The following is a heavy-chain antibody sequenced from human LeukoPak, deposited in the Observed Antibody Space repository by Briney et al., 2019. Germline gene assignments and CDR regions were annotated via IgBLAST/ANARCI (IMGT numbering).Heavy chain of an antibody. CDR3: ARADYDILTGSLYYFDY. CDR1: GYSISSGYY. V-gene: IGHV4-38-2*02. D-gene: IGHD3-9*01. CDR2: IYHSGST. Sequence: SETLSLTCTVSGYSISSGYYWGWIRQPPGKGLEWIGSIYHSGSTYYNPSLKSRVTISVDKSKNQFSLKLSSVTAADTAVYYCARADYDILTGSLYYFDYWGQGTLVTVSS. J-gene: IGHJ4*02.